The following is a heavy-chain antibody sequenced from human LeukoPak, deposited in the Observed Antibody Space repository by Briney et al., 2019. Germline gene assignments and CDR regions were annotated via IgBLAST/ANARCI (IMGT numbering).Heavy chain of an antibody. D-gene: IGHD2-21*02. V-gene: IGHV3-30-3*01. J-gene: IGHJ4*02. CDR1: GFTFNNAW. Sequence: GGSLRLSCAASGFTFNNAWMNWVRQAPGKGLEWVAVISYDGSNKYYADSVKGRFTISRDNSKNTLYLQMNSLRAEDTAVYYCARDTCGGDCYSDYWGQGTLVTVSS. CDR3: ARDTCGGDCYSDY. CDR2: ISYDGSNK.